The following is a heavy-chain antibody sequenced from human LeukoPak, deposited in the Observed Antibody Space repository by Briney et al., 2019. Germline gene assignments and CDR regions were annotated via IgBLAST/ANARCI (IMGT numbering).Heavy chain of an antibody. D-gene: IGHD1-26*01. CDR3: ARGPAHSGSNPQFDY. CDR2: INHSGST. V-gene: IGHV4-34*01. CDR1: GGSISGHY. Sequence: SETLSLNCTVSGGSISGHYWHWIRQPPGKGLEWIGEINHSGSTNYNPSLKSRVTISVDTSKNQFSLKLSSVTAADTAVYYCARGPAHSGSNPQFDYWGQGTLVTVSS. J-gene: IGHJ4*02.